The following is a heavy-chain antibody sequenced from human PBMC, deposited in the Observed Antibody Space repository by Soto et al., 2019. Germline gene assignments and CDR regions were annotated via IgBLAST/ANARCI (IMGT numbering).Heavy chain of an antibody. CDR1: GGSFSVYY. CDR3: ASSRWKATGVYYGMDV. Sequence: SETLSLTCAVYGGSFSVYYWTWIRHPPGKGLEWIGEINHSGSTNYNPSLKSRVTMSLDTSKNQFSLKLSSVTAADTAVYYCASSRWKATGVYYGMDVWGQGTTVTVSS. CDR2: INHSGST. J-gene: IGHJ6*02. V-gene: IGHV4-34*01. D-gene: IGHD1-1*01.